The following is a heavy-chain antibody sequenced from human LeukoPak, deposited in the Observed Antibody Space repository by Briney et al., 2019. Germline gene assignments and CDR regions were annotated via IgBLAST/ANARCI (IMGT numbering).Heavy chain of an antibody. V-gene: IGHV4-59*01. CDR3: ARGARGSIVLMVYGDTWFDP. Sequence: SETLSLTCTVSGGSISSYYWCCIRQPPGKGLEWIGYIYYSGSTNYNPSLKSRVTISVDTSKNQFSLKLSSVTAADTAVYYCARGARGSIVLMVYGDTWFDPWGQGTLVTVSS. D-gene: IGHD2-8*01. J-gene: IGHJ5*02. CDR2: IYYSGST. CDR1: GGSISSYY.